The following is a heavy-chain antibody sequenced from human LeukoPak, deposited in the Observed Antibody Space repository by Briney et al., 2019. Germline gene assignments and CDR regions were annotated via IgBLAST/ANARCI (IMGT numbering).Heavy chain of an antibody. J-gene: IGHJ6*02. CDR2: IIPILGIA. Sequence: VASVKVSCKASGGTFSSYAISWGRQAPGQGLEWMGRIIPILGIANYAQKFQGRVTITADKSTSTAYMELSSRRSEDTAVYYCARGAADYYYYYGMDVWGQGTTVTVSS. CDR3: ARGAADYYYYYGMDV. CDR1: GGTFSSYA. V-gene: IGHV1-69*04. D-gene: IGHD6-13*01.